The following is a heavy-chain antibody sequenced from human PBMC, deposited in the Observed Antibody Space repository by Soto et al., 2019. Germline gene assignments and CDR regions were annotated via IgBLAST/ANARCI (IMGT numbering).Heavy chain of an antibody. D-gene: IGHD5-12*01. CDR3: AREGEYSGYDSEDAFDI. V-gene: IGHV3-64*01. J-gene: IGHJ3*02. Sequence: GGSLRLSCAASGFTFSSYAMHWVRQAPGKGLEYVSAISSNGGSTYYANSVKGRFTISRDNSKNTLYLQMGSLRAEDMAVYYCAREGEYSGYDSEDAFDIWGQGTMVTVSS. CDR2: ISSNGGST. CDR1: GFTFSSYA.